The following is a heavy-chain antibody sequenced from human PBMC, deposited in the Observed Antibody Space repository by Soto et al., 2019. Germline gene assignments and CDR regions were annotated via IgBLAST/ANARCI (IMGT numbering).Heavy chain of an antibody. CDR3: ARGDVLRFLEWLRPYYYYYYGMDV. CDR2: INAGNGNT. V-gene: IGHV1-3*01. CDR1: GYIFTSYA. D-gene: IGHD3-3*01. J-gene: IGHJ6*02. Sequence: QVQLVQSGAEVKKPGASVKVSCKASGYIFTSYAMHWVRQAPGQRLEWMGWINAGNGNTKYSQKFQGRVTITRDTSASTAYMELSSLRSEDTAVYYCARGDVLRFLEWLRPYYYYYYGMDVWGQGTTVTVSS.